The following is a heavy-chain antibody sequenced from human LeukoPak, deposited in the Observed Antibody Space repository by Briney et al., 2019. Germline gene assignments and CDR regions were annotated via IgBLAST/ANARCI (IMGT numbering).Heavy chain of an antibody. Sequence: GRSLRLSCVASGFTFSSYAMDWVRQAAGKGLEWVSAISGSGGNTYYADSVKGRFTISRDHSKTTLFLQMNSLRAEDTAVYYCAKDLHDYGNYVGWFDSWGQGTLVTVSS. V-gene: IGHV3-23*01. CDR2: ISGSGGNT. D-gene: IGHD4-11*01. J-gene: IGHJ5*01. CDR3: AKDLHDYGNYVGWFDS. CDR1: GFTFSSYA.